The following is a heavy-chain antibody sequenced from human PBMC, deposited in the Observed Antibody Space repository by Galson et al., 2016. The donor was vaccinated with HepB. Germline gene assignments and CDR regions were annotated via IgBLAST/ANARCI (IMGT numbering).Heavy chain of an antibody. CDR1: GFSLSTYW. Sequence: QSGAEVKKPGESLKISCEGSGFSLSTYWIGWVRQMPGKGLEWMGTIYAGDSDTRYSPSFQGQVTISVDKSINTAYLQWSRLEASDTAMYYCARGLVFVSNWYYELWGRGTLVTVSS. D-gene: IGHD2-15*01. V-gene: IGHV5-51*01. J-gene: IGHJ2*01. CDR2: IYAGDSDT. CDR3: ARGLVFVSNWYYEL.